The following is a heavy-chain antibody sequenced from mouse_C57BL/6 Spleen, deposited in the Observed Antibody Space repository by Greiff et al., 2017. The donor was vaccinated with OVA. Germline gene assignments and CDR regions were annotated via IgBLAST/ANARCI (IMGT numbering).Heavy chain of an antibody. V-gene: IGHV5-17*01. J-gene: IGHJ1*03. CDR1: GFTFSDYG. CDR3: AAIGNWYFDV. Sequence: EVKLMESGGGLVKPGGSLKLSCAASGFTFSDYGMHWVRQAPEKGLEWVAYISSGSSTIYYADTVKGRFTISRDNAKNTLFLQMTSLRSEDTAMYYCAAIGNWYFDVWGTGTTVTVSS. CDR2: ISSGSSTI. D-gene: IGHD4-1*02.